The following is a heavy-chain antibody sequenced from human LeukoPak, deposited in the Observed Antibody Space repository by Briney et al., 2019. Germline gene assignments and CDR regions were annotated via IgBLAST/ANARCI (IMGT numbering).Heavy chain of an antibody. Sequence: SETLSLTCTVSGGSISSYYWSWIRQPPGKGLEWIGYIYYSGSTNYNPSLKSRVTISVDTSKNQFSLKLSSVTAADTAVYYCAGTVAGFPPTGWGQGTLVTVSS. J-gene: IGHJ4*02. V-gene: IGHV4-59*01. CDR3: AGTVAGFPPTG. CDR1: GGSISSYY. CDR2: IYYSGST. D-gene: IGHD6-19*01.